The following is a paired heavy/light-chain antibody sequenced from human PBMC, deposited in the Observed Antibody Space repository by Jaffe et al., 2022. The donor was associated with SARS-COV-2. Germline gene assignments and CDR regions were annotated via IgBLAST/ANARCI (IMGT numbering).Heavy chain of an antibody. J-gene: IGHJ4*02. D-gene: IGHD3-10*01. CDR1: GDSINTSSYF. CDR2: VYYTGTT. V-gene: IGHV4-39*01. CDR3: VRQGRTLLRGTVDN. Sequence: QLEESGPGLVKPSETLSLTCTVSGDSINTSSYFWGWVRQPPGGGLEWIGNVYYTGTTNYNPSLKSRVTISVDTSKNQFSLDLTSVTAADTALYYCVRQGRTLLRGTVDNWGRGSLVTVSS.
Light chain of an antibody. V-gene: IGKV3-20*01. J-gene: IGKJ1*01. CDR3: QVFGSSLWT. CDR2: GVS. Sequence: IVLTQSPDTLSLSPGDRATLSCGASQSISSGFLAWYQQKPGQSPRLLIFGVSSRATGVPDRFSGSGSGTDFSLTISRLEPEDFGVYYCQVFGSSLWTFGQGTKVEIK. CDR1: QSISSGF.